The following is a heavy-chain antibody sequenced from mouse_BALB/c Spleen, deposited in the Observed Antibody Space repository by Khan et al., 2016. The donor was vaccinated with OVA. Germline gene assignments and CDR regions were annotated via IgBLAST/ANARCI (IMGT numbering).Heavy chain of an antibody. CDR3: ARIKKRVATYFDY. CDR2: TNPTNGRT. J-gene: IGHJ2*01. Sequence: QVQLQQSGAELVKAGASVKMSCKASGYTFTSYWMHWVKQRLGQGLEWFAETNPTNGRTYYNEKFKSKATLTVDKSSSTAYMLLSGPTFEDSAVYYSARIKKRVATYFDYWGQGTTLTVSS. CDR1: GYTFTSYW. V-gene: IGHV1S81*02. D-gene: IGHD1-1*01.